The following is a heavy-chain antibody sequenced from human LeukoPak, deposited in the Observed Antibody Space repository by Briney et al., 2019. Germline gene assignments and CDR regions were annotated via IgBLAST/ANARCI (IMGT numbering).Heavy chain of an antibody. CDR3: AKDELPAAKNVAFDY. V-gene: IGHV3-15*01. J-gene: IGHJ4*02. CDR1: GFTFSNAW. Sequence: PGGSLRLSCAASGFTFSNAWMSWVRQAPGKGLEWVGRIKSKTDGGATDYAAPVKGRFTVSRDDSKNTLYLQMNSLRAEDTAVYYCAKDELPAAKNVAFDYWGQGTLVTVSS. D-gene: IGHD2-2*01. CDR2: IKSKTDGGAT.